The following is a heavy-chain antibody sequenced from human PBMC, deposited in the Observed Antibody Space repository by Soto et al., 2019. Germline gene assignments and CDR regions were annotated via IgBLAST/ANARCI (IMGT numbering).Heavy chain of an antibody. V-gene: IGHV1-18*01. CDR2: ISAYNGNT. CDR3: ARLIHYYDSSGGWFDP. CDR1: GYTFTSYG. D-gene: IGHD3-22*01. Sequence: RASVKVSCKASGYTFTSYGISWVRQAPGQGLEWMGWISAYNGNTNYAQKLQGRVTMTTDTSTSTAYMELRSLRSDDTAVYYCARLIHYYDSSGGWFDPWGQGTLVTVSS. J-gene: IGHJ5*02.